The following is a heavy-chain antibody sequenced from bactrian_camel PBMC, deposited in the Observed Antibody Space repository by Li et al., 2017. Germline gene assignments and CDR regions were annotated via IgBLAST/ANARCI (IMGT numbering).Heavy chain of an antibody. CDR2: INSNGAIT. V-gene: IGHV3S40*01. J-gene: IGHJ4*01. CDR3: DVPLLGL. CDR1: GFTFSTAY. Sequence: VQLVESGGGLVQPGGSLRLSCAASGFTFSTAYMSWVRQAPGKGLEWVSSINSNGAITYLADSVKGRFTISRDNAENSVYLQLNNLKTEDTAMYYCDVPLLGLRGQGTQVTVS. D-gene: IGHD1*01.